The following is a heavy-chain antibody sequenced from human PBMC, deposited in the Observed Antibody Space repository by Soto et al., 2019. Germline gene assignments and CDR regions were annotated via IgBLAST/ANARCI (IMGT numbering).Heavy chain of an antibody. CDR2: IDPSDSHA. CDR3: ANLLVRPPADPGTLASPDFDL. J-gene: IGHJ4*02. Sequence: PGESLKISCKASGYIFTHFWVTWVRQVPGKGLEWMGRIDPSDSHADYSPSFQGHISISVDRAITTAYLHLSSLKASDSGIYYCANLLVRPPADPGTLASPDFDLWGQGILVTVSS. V-gene: IGHV5-10-1*01. CDR1: GYIFTHFW. D-gene: IGHD3-10*01.